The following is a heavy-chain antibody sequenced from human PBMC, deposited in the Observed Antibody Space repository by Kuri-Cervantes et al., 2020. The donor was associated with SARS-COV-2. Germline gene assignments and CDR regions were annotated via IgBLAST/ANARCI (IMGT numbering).Heavy chain of an antibody. CDR3: ARHPSELNQLLYWVYYYYMDV. D-gene: IGHD2-2*02. V-gene: IGHV4-38-2*01. Sequence: SQTLSLTCAVSGYSISSSYYWGWIRQPPGKGLEWIGSIYRSGSTYYNPSLKSRVTISVDTSKNQFSLKLSSVTAADTAVYYCARHPSELNQLLYWVYYYYMDVWGKGTTVTVSS. CDR2: IYRSGST. J-gene: IGHJ6*03. CDR1: GYSISSSYY.